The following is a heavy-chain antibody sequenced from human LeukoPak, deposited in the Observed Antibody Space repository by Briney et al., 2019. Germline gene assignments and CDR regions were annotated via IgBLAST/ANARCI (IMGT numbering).Heavy chain of an antibody. CDR3: ARDRTTDFWSGYYTNYFDY. CDR2: IKQDGSEK. Sequence: GGSLRLSCAASGFTFTSYWMTWVRQAPGKGLEWVATIKQDGSEKYYVDSVKGRFTISRDNAKNSLFVQMNSLRAEDTAVYYCARDRTTDFWSGYYTNYFDYWGQGTLVTVSS. J-gene: IGHJ4*02. D-gene: IGHD3-3*01. CDR1: GFTFTSYW. V-gene: IGHV3-7*01.